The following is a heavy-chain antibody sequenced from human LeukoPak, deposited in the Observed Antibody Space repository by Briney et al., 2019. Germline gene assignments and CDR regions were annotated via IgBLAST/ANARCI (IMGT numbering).Heavy chain of an antibody. CDR1: GGTFSSYA. V-gene: IGHV1-69*01. CDR3: ARGDQGYCSSTSCYFDY. D-gene: IGHD2-2*01. J-gene: IGHJ4*02. CDR2: IIPIFGTA. Sequence: ASVKVSCEASGGTFSSYAISWVRQAPGQGLEWMGGIIPIFGTANYAQKFQGRVTITADESTSTAYMELSSLRSEDTAVYYCARGDQGYCSSTSCYFDYWGQGTLVTVSS.